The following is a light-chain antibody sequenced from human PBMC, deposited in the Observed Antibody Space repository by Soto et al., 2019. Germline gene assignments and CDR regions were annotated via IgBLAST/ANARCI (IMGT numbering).Light chain of an antibody. J-gene: IGKJ4*01. CDR3: MQALQTPLT. V-gene: IGKV2-28*01. CDR2: LDS. Sequence: DIVLTQSPLSLPVTPGEPASISCRSSQSLLHRNGYNYLDWYLQKPGQSPLLLIHLDSNRASGVPDRFSGSGSGTDFTLKISRVEAEDVGVYYCMQALQTPLTFGGGTKVEIK. CDR1: QSLLHRNGYNY.